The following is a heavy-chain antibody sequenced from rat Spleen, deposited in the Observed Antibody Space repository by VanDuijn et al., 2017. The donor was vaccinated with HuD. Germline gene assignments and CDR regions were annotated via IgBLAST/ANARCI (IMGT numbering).Heavy chain of an antibody. CDR3: ARYYHDTYYYFDY. Sequence: EVKLVESGGGLVQPGRSLKLSCVASGFTFNNYWMTWIRQAPGKGLEWVASIPNTGGNTYYPESVKGRFSISRDNAKSILYLQMNSLRSEDSATYYCARYYHDTYYYFDYWGQGVMVTVSS. J-gene: IGHJ2*01. CDR1: GFTFNNYW. V-gene: IGHV5-31*01. D-gene: IGHD1-12*02. CDR2: IPNTGGNT.